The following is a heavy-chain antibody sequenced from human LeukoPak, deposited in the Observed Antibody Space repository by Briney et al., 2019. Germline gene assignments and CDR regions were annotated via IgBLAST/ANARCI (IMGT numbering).Heavy chain of an antibody. V-gene: IGHV1-8*03. J-gene: IGHJ3*01. Sequence: ASVKVSCKASGYTFTTYDINWVRQATGQGLEWMGSMNPNNGNTDYAQKFQGRVIITRDTSISTAYMELSSLRSEDTAVYYCARDYIRRGTIFGTREDAFDVWGQGTMVTVSS. D-gene: IGHD3-3*01. CDR2: MNPNNGNT. CDR1: GYTFTTYD. CDR3: ARDYIRRGTIFGTREDAFDV.